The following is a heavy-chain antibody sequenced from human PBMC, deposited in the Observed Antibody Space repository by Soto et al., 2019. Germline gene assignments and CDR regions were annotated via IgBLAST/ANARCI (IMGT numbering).Heavy chain of an antibody. CDR1: GYTFTRHG. J-gene: IGHJ5*02. CDR3: ARGGTSRGNWFDP. CDR2: INGYNAQT. D-gene: IGHD2-2*01. V-gene: IGHV1-18*04. Sequence: QVALLQSGPEVTKPGASVKVSCKASGYTFTRHGINWVRQAPGQGLEWMGWINGYNAQTRNAEKFQGRISMTLDTSMDTAYMELRSLTSDDTAVYYCARGGTSRGNWFDPWGQGTLVTVSS.